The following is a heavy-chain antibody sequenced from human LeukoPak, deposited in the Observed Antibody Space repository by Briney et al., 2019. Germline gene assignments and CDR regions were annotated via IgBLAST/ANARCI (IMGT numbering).Heavy chain of an antibody. V-gene: IGHV3-7*03. Sequence: GGSLRLSCAASGFIFSSYWMSWVRQAPGKGLEWVANIKQDGSEKYYVDSVKGRFTISRDNSKNTLYLQMDSLRVEDTAIYYCAKDVRGGDRTIEPIDYWGQGTLVTVSS. CDR3: AKDVRGGDRTIEPIDY. J-gene: IGHJ4*02. CDR1: GFIFSSYW. D-gene: IGHD1-7*01. CDR2: IKQDGSEK.